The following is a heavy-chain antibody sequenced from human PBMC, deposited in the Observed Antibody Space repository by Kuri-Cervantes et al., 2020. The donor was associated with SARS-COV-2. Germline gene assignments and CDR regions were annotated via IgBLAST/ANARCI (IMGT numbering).Heavy chain of an antibody. V-gene: IGHV3-48*01. CDR2: ISNTGRII. D-gene: IGHD6-19*01. J-gene: IGHJ4*02. CDR3: AKKGSAVAGRAYYFDY. CDR1: GFTFSAYN. Sequence: ETLSLTCAASGFTFSAYNVNWVRQAPGKGLEWVSYISNTGRIIWSADSVKGRFTISRDNSKNTLYLQMNSLRAEDTAVYYCAKKGSAVAGRAYYFDYWGQGTLVTVSS.